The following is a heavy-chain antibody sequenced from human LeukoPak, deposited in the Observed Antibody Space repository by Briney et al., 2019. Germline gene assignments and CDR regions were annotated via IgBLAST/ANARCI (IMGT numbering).Heavy chain of an antibody. J-gene: IGHJ4*02. CDR3: AKDKGDGEYVDY. Sequence: GGSLRLSCAASGFSFDDYAMLGVRRGPGKGLEWVSLMSGDGGSTYYGDSVKGRFTISRDNSKNSLYLEMNSLRIEGTGLYYCAKDKGDGEYVDYWGQGTLVTVSS. CDR2: MSGDGGST. V-gene: IGHV3-43*02. D-gene: IGHD5-24*01. CDR1: GFSFDDYA.